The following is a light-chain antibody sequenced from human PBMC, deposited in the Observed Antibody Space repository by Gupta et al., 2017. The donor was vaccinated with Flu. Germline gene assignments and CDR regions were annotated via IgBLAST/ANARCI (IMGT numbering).Light chain of an antibody. V-gene: IGKV2-28*01. J-gene: IGKJ3*01. Sequence: DVVMTQSLLSVPVTPVAPASTACTSSESLLDNGYNGLYWYLQKPGQSPQLLIDLGLKRASGVPYRVSGSGSGTDFTLKIRRVEAVDVGVYYGMQAVQRTQTFGPGTKVDIK. CDR1: ESLLDNGYNG. CDR2: LGL. CDR3: MQAVQRTQT.